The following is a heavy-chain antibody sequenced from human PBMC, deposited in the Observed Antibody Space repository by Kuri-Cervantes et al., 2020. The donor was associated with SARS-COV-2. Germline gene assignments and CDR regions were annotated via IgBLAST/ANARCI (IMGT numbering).Heavy chain of an antibody. Sequence: GSLRLSCTVSGGSVSNYYWSWIRQPPGKGLEWIGYVSYTGNTYYNPSLKSRVAVSVETTKNQFSLNLRSVTAADTAVYYCARLGATKGSYYYGVDVWGQGTTVTVSS. CDR1: GGSVSNYY. CDR2: VSYTGNT. V-gene: IGHV4-59*02. J-gene: IGHJ6*02. CDR3: ARLGATKGSYYYGVDV. D-gene: IGHD1-26*01.